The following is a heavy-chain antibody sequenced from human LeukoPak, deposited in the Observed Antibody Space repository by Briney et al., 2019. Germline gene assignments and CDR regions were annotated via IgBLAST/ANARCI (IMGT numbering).Heavy chain of an antibody. CDR1: GVTFSSSA. CDR3: AKVGRSGYSRDAFDI. V-gene: IGHV3-23*01. J-gene: IGHJ3*02. Sequence: GGSLILSCAASGVTFSSSAMSWVRQAPGKGLEWVSGISGSGGSTYYADSVKGRFTIARDNFKNTLYLQMNSLRAKDTAVYYCAKVGRSGYSRDAFDIWGQGTMVTVSS. CDR2: ISGSGGST. D-gene: IGHD3-22*01.